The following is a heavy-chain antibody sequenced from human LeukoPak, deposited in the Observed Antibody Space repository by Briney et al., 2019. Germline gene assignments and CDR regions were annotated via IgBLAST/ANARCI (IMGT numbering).Heavy chain of an antibody. CDR3: ARDHVRITIFGGIIY. Sequence: PGGSLRLSCIVSGFSFSNYWMSWVRQAPGKGLEWVANIKYDGREKYYVDSVKGRFTISRDNAKNSLYLQMNSLRAEDTAVYYCARDHVRITIFGGIIYWGQGTLVTVSS. J-gene: IGHJ4*02. CDR2: IKYDGREK. CDR1: GFSFSNYW. D-gene: IGHD3-3*01. V-gene: IGHV3-7*01.